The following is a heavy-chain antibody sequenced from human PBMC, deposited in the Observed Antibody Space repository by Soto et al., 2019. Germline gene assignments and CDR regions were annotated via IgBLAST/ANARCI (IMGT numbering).Heavy chain of an antibody. CDR1: GFTFSSYG. Sequence: QVQLVESGGGVVQPGRSLRLSCAASGFTFSSYGMHWVRQAPGKGLEWVAVIWYDGSNKYYADSVKGRFTISRDNSKNTLYLQMNSLRAEDTAVYYSARAGDASSWYHYNWFDPWGQGTLVTVSS. CDR2: IWYDGSNK. J-gene: IGHJ5*02. V-gene: IGHV3-33*01. CDR3: ARAGDASSWYHYNWFDP. D-gene: IGHD6-13*01.